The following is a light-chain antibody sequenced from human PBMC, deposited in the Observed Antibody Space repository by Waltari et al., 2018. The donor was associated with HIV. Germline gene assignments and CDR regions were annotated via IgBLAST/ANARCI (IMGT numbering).Light chain of an antibody. Sequence: QSVLTQPPSASGTPGQRVTISCSGSSSNIGSNYVYCSQQLPGTAPKLLIYRNNQRPSGVPDRFSGSKSGTSASLAISGLRSEDEADYYCAAWDDSLSGVVIGGGTKLTVL. CDR3: AAWDDSLSGVV. CDR1: SSNIGSNY. J-gene: IGLJ2*01. CDR2: RNN. V-gene: IGLV1-47*01.